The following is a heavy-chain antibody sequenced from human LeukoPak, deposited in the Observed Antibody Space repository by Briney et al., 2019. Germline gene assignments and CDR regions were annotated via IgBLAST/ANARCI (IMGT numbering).Heavy chain of an antibody. CDR1: GGSFSGYY. Sequence: SETLSRTRAVYGGSFSGYYCSWIRQPPGKGLEWIGEINHSGSTNYNPSLKSRVTISVDTSKNQFSLKLSSVTAADTAMYYCARAPSSRSFDYWGQRTPVSVSS. CDR3: ARAPSSRSFDY. CDR2: INHSGST. J-gene: IGHJ4*02. V-gene: IGHV4-34*01.